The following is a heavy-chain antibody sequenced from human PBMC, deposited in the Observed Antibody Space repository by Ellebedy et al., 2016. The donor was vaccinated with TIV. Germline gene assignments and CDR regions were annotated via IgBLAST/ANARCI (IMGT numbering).Heavy chain of an antibody. D-gene: IGHD1-14*01. Sequence: GESLKISCAASGFTIRPYGMYWVRQAPGKGLEWAAFIQYDGSDEHYADSVNGRFTISRDNAKNSLYLQMNSLRAEDTAVYYCARNRGTGVYYYYGMDVWGQGTTVTVSS. CDR3: ARNRGTGVYYYYGMDV. J-gene: IGHJ6*02. CDR1: GFTIRPYG. CDR2: IQYDGSDE. V-gene: IGHV3-33*05.